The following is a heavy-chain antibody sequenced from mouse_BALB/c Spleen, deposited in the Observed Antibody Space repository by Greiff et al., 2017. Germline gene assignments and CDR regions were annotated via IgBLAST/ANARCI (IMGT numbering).Heavy chain of an antibody. V-gene: IGHV14-4*02. CDR1: GFNIKDYY. CDR2: IDPENGDT. J-gene: IGHJ2*01. D-gene: IGHD2-14*01. Sequence: VQLQQSGAELVRSGASVKLSCTASGFNIKDYYMHWVKQRPEQGLEWIGWIDPENGDTEYAPKFQGKATMTADTSSNTAYLQLSSLTSEDTAVYYGSLVGTRGFDYWGQGTTVTVSA. CDR3: SLVGTRGFDY.